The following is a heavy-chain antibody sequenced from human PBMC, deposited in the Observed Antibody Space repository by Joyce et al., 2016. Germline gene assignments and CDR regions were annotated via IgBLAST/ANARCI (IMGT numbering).Heavy chain of an antibody. CDR1: GYSFANYW. V-gene: IGHV5-10-1*03. Sequence: EVELVQSGSEVKKPGESLRISCKGSGYSFANYWITWVRQLPGKGLEWMGRIDPSDSYRNYSPSFQGHVTISADRSFNTAYLQWSSLKASDTATYYCARQKAGYSYGHWYFDLWGRGTLVTVSS. CDR3: ARQKAGYSYGHWYFDL. D-gene: IGHD5-18*01. J-gene: IGHJ2*01. CDR2: IDPSDSYR.